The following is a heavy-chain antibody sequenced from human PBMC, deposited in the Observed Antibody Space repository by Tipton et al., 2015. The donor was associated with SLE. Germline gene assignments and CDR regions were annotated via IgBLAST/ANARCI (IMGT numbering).Heavy chain of an antibody. CDR1: GGSISSYY. J-gene: IGHJ4*02. V-gene: IGHV4-59*08. CDR3: ARLVVGGGSCYPDY. D-gene: IGHD2-15*01. CDR2: IYYSGST. Sequence: LTCTVSGGSISSYYWCWIRQPPGKGLEWIGYIYYSGSTNYNPSLKSRVTISVDTSKNQFSLRLNSVTAADTAVYYCARLVVGGGSCYPDYWGQGTLVTVSS.